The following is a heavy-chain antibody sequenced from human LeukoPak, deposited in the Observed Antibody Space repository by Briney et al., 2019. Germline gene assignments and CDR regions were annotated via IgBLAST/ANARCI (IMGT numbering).Heavy chain of an antibody. CDR2: IIPMFGTT. CDR1: GGSLNDYG. J-gene: IGHJ4*02. Sequence: SVKVSCKASGGSLNDYGVSWVRQAPGQGLEWTGRIIPMFGTTIYAEKFQGRVTISADKSTNTAYVEVSRLNSDDTAIFYCATDLQSDFWTGYYWDSWGQGTLVTVSS. D-gene: IGHD3/OR15-3a*01. V-gene: IGHV1-69*06. CDR3: ATDLQSDFWTGYYWDS.